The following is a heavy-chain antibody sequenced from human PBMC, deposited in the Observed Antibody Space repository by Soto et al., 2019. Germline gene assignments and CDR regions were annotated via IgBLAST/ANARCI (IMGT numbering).Heavy chain of an antibody. CDR2: ISSSGSTI. CDR3: ARDAYYYDSSGYIES. D-gene: IGHD3-22*01. Sequence: EVQLVESGGGLVQPGGSLRLSCAASGFTFSSYEMNWVRQAPGKGLEWVSYISSSGSTIYYADSVKGRFTISRDNAKNSLYLQMNSLRAEATAVYYCARDAYYYDSSGYIESWGQGTLVTVSS. J-gene: IGHJ1*01. CDR1: GFTFSSYE. V-gene: IGHV3-48*03.